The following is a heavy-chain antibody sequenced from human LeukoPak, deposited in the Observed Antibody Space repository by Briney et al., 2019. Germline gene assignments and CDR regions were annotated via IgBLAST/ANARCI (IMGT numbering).Heavy chain of an antibody. D-gene: IGHD3-10*01. CDR1: GGSISSYY. CDR3: ARDVGSGGGTFPTYHFDF. V-gene: IGHV4-4*07. Sequence: SETLSLTCTVSGGSISSYYWDWIRQPAGKGLEWIGRIYSSGDTNYNPSLKSRVTMSVDTSMNQFSLRLSSLTAADTAVYYCARDVGSGGGTFPTYHFDFWGQGTLVTVSS. J-gene: IGHJ4*02. CDR2: IYSSGDT.